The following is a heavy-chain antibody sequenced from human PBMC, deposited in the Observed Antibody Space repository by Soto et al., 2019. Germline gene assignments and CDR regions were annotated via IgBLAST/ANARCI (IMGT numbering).Heavy chain of an antibody. CDR3: ARKSNEKGSVAARGEDAFDI. V-gene: IGHV4-31*03. CDR2: IYYSGST. J-gene: IGHJ3*02. CDR1: GGSISSGGYY. D-gene: IGHD6-6*01. Sequence: SETLSLTCTVSGGSISSGGYYWSWIRQHPGKGLEWIGYIYYSGSTYYNPSLKSRVTISVDTSKNQFSLKLSSVTAADTAVYYCARKSNEKGSVAARGEDAFDIWGQGTMVTVSS.